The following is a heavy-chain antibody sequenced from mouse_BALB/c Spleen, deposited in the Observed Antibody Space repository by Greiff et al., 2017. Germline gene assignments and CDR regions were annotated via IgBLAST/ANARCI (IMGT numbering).Heavy chain of an antibody. V-gene: IGHV5-6-4*01. CDR3: TKDDDD. J-gene: IGHJ2*01. Sequence: EVQRVESGGGLVKPGGSLKLSCAASGFTFSSYTMSWVRQTPEKRLEWVATISSGGSYTYYPDSVKGRFTISRDKAKNTLYLQMSSLKTEDTAMYYCTKDDDDWGQGTTLTVSS. CDR2: ISSGGSYT. CDR1: GFTFSSYT.